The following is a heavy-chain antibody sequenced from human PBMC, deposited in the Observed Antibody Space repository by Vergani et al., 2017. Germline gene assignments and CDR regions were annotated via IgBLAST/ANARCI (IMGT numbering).Heavy chain of an antibody. V-gene: IGHV1-69*01. J-gene: IGHJ6*03. CDR2: IIPIFGTA. CDR3: AREGGAVVTPMPYYYYYMDV. Sequence: QVQLVQSGAEVKKPGSSVKVSCKASGGTFSSYAISWVRQAPGQGREWMGGIIPIFGTANYAQKFQGRVTITADESTRTAYMELSRLRSEDTAVYYCAREGGAVVTPMPYYYYYMDVWGKGTTVTVSS. D-gene: IGHD4-23*01. CDR1: GGTFSSYA.